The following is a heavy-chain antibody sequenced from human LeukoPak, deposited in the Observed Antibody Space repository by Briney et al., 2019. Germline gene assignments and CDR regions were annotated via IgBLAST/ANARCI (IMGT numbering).Heavy chain of an antibody. J-gene: IGHJ4*02. Sequence: KPGGSLRLSCVGSGFNFSNYYMSWIRQAPGKGLEWISYITPNAVNKYYVDSVKGRFTISRDNAENSLFLQMNSLRDEDTAVYYCAGSGSPDDYWGQGTLVTVSS. D-gene: IGHD3-10*01. V-gene: IGHV3-11*01. CDR2: ITPNAVNK. CDR1: GFNFSNYY. CDR3: AGSGSPDDY.